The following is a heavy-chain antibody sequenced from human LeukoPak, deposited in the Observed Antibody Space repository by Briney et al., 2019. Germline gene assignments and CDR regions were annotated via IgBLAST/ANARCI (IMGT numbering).Heavy chain of an antibody. D-gene: IGHD2-8*01. CDR2: IGTSSNAT. J-gene: IGHJ5*02. CDR1: GFTFIDYY. Sequence: GGSLRLSCAASGFTFIDYYMSWIRQAPGKGLEWVAYIGTSSNATYYADSVRGRFTISRDNAKSSLYLQLNSLRVEDTAVYYCVRETVLLMVYEAFDPWGQGTLVTVSS. V-gene: IGHV3-11*01. CDR3: VRETVLLMVYEAFDP.